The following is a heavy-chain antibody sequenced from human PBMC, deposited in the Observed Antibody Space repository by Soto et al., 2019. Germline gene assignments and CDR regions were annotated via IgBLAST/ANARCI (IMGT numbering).Heavy chain of an antibody. D-gene: IGHD2-2*01. V-gene: IGHV3-33*01. CDR2: IWYDGSNK. CDR1: GFTFSSYG. J-gene: IGHJ4*02. Sequence: QVQLVESGGGVVQPGRSLRLSCAASGFTFSSYGMHWVRQAPGKGLEWVAVIWYDGSNKYYADSVKGRFTISRDNSKNTLYLQRNTLRAEDRAVYYGAREPPYPSFSSSPPCSGDSFAYWGQEPLVTFPS. CDR3: AREPPYPSFSSSPPCSGDSFAY.